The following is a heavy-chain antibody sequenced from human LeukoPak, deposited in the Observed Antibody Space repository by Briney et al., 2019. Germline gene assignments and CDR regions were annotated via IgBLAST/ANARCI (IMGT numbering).Heavy chain of an antibody. Sequence: ASVKVSCKASGGTFSSYAISWVRQAPGQGLEWMGRIIPILGIANYAQKFQGRVTITADKSTSTAYMELSSLRSEDTAVYYCARGSYGDSFEDYMDVWGKGTTVTVSS. CDR1: GGTFSSYA. J-gene: IGHJ6*03. D-gene: IGHD4-17*01. CDR2: IIPILGIA. CDR3: ARGSYGDSFEDYMDV. V-gene: IGHV1-69*04.